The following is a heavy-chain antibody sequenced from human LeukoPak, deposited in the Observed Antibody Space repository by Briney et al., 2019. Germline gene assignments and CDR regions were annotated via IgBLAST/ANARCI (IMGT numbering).Heavy chain of an antibody. Sequence: ASVKVSCKASGGTFSSYAISWVRQAPGQGLEWIGRIIPIFGIANYAQKFQGRVTITADKSTSTAYMELSSLRSEDTAVYYCARVGIAVASYLFDYWGQGTLVTVSS. CDR1: GGTFSSYA. CDR3: ARVGIAVASYLFDY. CDR2: IIPIFGIA. J-gene: IGHJ4*02. V-gene: IGHV1-69*04. D-gene: IGHD6-19*01.